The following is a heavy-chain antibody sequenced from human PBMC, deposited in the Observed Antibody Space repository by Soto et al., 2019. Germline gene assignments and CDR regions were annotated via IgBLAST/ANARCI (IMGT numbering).Heavy chain of an antibody. D-gene: IGHD3-22*01. CDR3: ARAGIGYDSSGYYLPFDY. J-gene: IGHJ4*02. CDR2: IIPIFGTA. CDR1: GGTFSSYA. V-gene: IGHV1-69*12. Sequence: QVQLVQSGAEVKKPGSSMKVSCKASGGTFSSYAISWVRQAPGQGLEWMGGIIPIFGTANYAQKFQGRVTITADEYTSTAYMELSSLRSEDTAVYYCARAGIGYDSSGYYLPFDYWGQGTLVTVSS.